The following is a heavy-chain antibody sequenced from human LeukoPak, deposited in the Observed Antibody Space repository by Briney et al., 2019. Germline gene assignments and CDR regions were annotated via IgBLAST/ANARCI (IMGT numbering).Heavy chain of an antibody. V-gene: IGHV3-7*01. CDR2: INPDGSQT. Sequence: GGSLRLSCAASGFTFTSYWMNWVRQAPGKGLAWVALINPDGSQTNYVESVKGRFTISRDNAENSLYLQMNTMRAEDTAVYYCARDLGYGALDPWGQGTLVAVSS. CDR3: ARDLGYGALDP. D-gene: IGHD4-17*01. J-gene: IGHJ5*02. CDR1: GFTFTSYW.